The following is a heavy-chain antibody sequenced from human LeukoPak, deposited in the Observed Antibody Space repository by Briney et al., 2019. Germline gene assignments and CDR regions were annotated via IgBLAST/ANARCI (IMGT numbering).Heavy chain of an antibody. CDR3: ARVDSSGWPYYFDY. CDR1: GGSISSYY. D-gene: IGHD6-19*01. CDR2: IYYSGST. J-gene: IGHJ4*02. Sequence: SETLSLTCTVSGGSISSYYWSWIRQPPGKGLEWIGYIYYSGSTNYNPSLKSRVTISVDTSRNHFSLKLSSVTAADTAVYYCARVDSSGWPYYFDYWGQGTLVTVSS. V-gene: IGHV4-59*01.